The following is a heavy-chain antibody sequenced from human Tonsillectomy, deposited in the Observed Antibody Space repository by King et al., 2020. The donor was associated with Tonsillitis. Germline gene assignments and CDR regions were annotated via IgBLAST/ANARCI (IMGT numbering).Heavy chain of an antibody. V-gene: IGHV3-64D*06. J-gene: IGHJ4*02. Sequence: VQLVESGGGLVQPGGSLRLSCSASGFTFSSYAMHWVRQAPGKGLEYVSAISSNGGSTYYADSVKGRFTISRDNSKNTLYLQMSSLRAEDTAVYYCVKAPGYSSGWYYFGYWGQGTLVTVSS. CDR2: ISSNGGST. D-gene: IGHD6-19*01. CDR3: VKAPGYSSGWYYFGY. CDR1: GFTFSSYA.